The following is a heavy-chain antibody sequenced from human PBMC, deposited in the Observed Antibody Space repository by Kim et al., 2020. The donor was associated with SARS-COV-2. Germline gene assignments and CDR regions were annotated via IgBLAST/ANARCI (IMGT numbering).Heavy chain of an antibody. CDR3: ARSWMQLSRGGQHDAFDI. CDR1: SGSFTGYY. J-gene: IGHJ3*02. V-gene: IGHV4-34*01. CDR2: INHSGST. Sequence: SETLSLTCAVYSGSFTGYYWSWIRQSPGRGLDWLGDINHSGSTSYNPSLKSRITISVDTSKNQFSLRLTSVTAADTATYFCARSWMQLSRGGQHDAFDIWGQGTVVTVSS. D-gene: IGHD1-1*01.